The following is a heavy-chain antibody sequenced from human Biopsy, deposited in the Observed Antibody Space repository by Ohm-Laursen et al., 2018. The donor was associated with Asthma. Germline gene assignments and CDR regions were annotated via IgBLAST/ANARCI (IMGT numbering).Heavy chain of an antibody. D-gene: IGHD6-19*01. J-gene: IGHJ4*02. Sequence: SLRLSCSASRFTYEMHWVRQAPGKGLEWVAVISYDGSSIYYADSVKGRFTISRDNSKNTLDLQMNSLREEDTAVYYCAREGVAGTHIEDWGQGTLVTVSS. CDR3: AREGVAGTHIED. CDR2: ISYDGSSI. V-gene: IGHV3-30-3*01. CDR1: RFTYE.